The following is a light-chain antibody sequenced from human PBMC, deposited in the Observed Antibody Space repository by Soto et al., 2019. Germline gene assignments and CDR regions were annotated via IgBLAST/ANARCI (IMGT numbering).Light chain of an antibody. V-gene: IGLV2-14*01. J-gene: IGLJ2*01. CDR3: SSYTRSYTVL. CDR2: EVT. Sequence: QSALTQPASVSGSPGQSITISCTGTNNDIGSYDYVSWYQQHPGKAPKLIIYEVTNRPSGVSNRFSGSKSGNTASLTISGLQAEDETDFYCSSYTRSYTVLFGGGTKLTVL. CDR1: NNDIGSYDY.